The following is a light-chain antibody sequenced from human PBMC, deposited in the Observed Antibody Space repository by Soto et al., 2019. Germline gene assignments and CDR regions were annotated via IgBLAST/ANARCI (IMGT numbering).Light chain of an antibody. J-gene: IGKJ3*01. CDR3: QQSYNPPLFT. CDR2: VAS. Sequence: DIQMTQSPSSLSASVGDRVTISCRASQNISNYLNWYQQKPGKATKLLISVASTLQSGGPSRFSGSGSGTDFTLTNSSLQPEDFASYYCQQSYNPPLFTFGPGTDVDAK. CDR1: QNISNY. V-gene: IGKV1-39*01.